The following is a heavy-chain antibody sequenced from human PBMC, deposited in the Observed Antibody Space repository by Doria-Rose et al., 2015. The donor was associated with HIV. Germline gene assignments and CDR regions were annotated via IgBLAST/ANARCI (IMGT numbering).Heavy chain of an antibody. V-gene: IGHV2-26*01. J-gene: IGHJ4*02. CDR3: ARIKSSRWYHKYYFDF. Sequence: QVTLKESGPVLVKPTETLTLTCTVSGVSLSSPGMGVSWIRQPPGKALEWLANIFSYDERSYKTSLKSRRTISRGTSKSQVVLTMTDIDPVDTATYYCARIKSSRWYHKYYFDFWGQGTLVIVSA. CDR2: IFSYDER. CDR1: GVSLSSPGMG. D-gene: IGHD6-13*01.